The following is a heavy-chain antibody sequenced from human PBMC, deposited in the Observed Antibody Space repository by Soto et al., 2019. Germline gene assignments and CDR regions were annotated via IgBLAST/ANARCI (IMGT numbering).Heavy chain of an antibody. J-gene: IGHJ4*02. Sequence: QVRLVQSGADVQRPGASMNISCQASSYQFTGSYLHWVRRAPGHGLQWMGMINPDTGSTTYAETFQERVTMTTDKSAGTVFLGLGRLTSDDTATYYCARQYCSGTSCYWYFDFWGQGTFVSVSS. CDR2: INPDTGST. CDR1: SYQFTGSY. D-gene: IGHD2-2*01. V-gene: IGHV1-2*02. CDR3: ARQYCSGTSCYWYFDF.